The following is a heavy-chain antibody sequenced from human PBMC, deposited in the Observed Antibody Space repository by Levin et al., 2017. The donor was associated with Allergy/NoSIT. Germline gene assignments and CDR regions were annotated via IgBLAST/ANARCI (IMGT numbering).Heavy chain of an antibody. Sequence: ASVKVSCKASGYTFTSYYIHWVRQAPGQGLEWMAIINPSGGSTTYAQKFQGRVTLTRDTSTSTVYMDLSSLRSEDTAVYYCARGGCSGTSCSDSPVGLYYYYGGDVWGQGTTVTVSS. D-gene: IGHD2-15*01. CDR3: ARGGCSGTSCSDSPVGLYYYYGGDV. V-gene: IGHV1-46*01. CDR2: INPSGGST. J-gene: IGHJ6*02. CDR1: GYTFTSYY.